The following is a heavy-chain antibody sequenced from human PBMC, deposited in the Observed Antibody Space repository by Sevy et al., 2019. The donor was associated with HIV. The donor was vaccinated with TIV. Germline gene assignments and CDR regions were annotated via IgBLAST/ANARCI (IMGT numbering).Heavy chain of an antibody. V-gene: IGHV3-23*01. CDR1: GFTFSNYA. Sequence: GGSLRLSCAASGFTFSNYAMNWVRQAPGKGLEWVSGISGSGGSGDKTNYADSVKGRFTISRDDSKNSLYLQLNSLRAEDTAIYYCARKYDSTSYFDDWGQGTLVTVSS. D-gene: IGHD3-22*01. CDR2: ISGSGGSGDKT. CDR3: ARKYDSTSYFDD. J-gene: IGHJ5*02.